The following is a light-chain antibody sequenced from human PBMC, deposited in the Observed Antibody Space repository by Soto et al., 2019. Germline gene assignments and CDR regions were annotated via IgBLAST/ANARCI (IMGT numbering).Light chain of an antibody. J-gene: IGKJ5*01. V-gene: IGKV3-15*01. CDR1: QSVLSK. Sequence: EIVMTQSPATLSVSPGERATLSCRASQSVLSKLAWYQQKPGQAPRLLIYGAFTRATDIPGRFSGSESGTEFTLTVSSLQSEDFAVYYCQQYNNWPITFGQGTRLEIK. CDR3: QQYNNWPIT. CDR2: GAF.